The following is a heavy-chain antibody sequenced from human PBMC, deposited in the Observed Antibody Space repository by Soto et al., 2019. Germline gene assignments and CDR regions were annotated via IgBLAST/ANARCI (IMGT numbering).Heavy chain of an antibody. D-gene: IGHD3-3*01. CDR3: ARDGITIFGGPRKRGLGMDV. CDR2: ILYDGSNK. V-gene: IGHV3-33*01. J-gene: IGHJ6*02. Sequence: PGGSLRLSCAASGFTFSSYGMHWVRQAPGKGLEWVAVILYDGSNKYYADSVKGRFTISRDNSKNTLYLQMNSLRAEDTAVYYCARDGITIFGGPRKRGLGMDVWGQGTTVTVSS. CDR1: GFTFSSYG.